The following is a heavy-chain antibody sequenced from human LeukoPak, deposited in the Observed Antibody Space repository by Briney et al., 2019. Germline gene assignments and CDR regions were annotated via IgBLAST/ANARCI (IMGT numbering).Heavy chain of an antibody. D-gene: IGHD3-3*01. J-gene: IGHJ6*03. V-gene: IGHV4-34*01. CDR3: ARDGLGFWSGYYTFYMDV. CDR2: VNHSGST. CDR1: GGSFSGYY. Sequence: PSETLSLTCAVDGGSFSGYYWSWIRQPPGKGLEWIGEVNHSGSTNYNPSLQSRVTISVDKSKNQFSLKLRSVTAADTAVYYCARDGLGFWSGYYTFYMDVWGKGTTVTVSS.